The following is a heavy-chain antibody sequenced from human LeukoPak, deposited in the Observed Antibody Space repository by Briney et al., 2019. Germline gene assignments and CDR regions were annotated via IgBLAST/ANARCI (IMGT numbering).Heavy chain of an antibody. D-gene: IGHD4-17*01. J-gene: IGHJ4*02. Sequence: TGGSLRLSRAASGFTFSSYAMSWVRQAPGQGLEWVSTTSGNGDYTYYAESVKGRFTISRDISQNTLYLQMNTLRAEDTAVYYCAKEIYGDYPSFDYWGQGTLVTVSS. CDR2: TSGNGDYT. CDR3: AKEIYGDYPSFDY. CDR1: GFTFSSYA. V-gene: IGHV3-23*01.